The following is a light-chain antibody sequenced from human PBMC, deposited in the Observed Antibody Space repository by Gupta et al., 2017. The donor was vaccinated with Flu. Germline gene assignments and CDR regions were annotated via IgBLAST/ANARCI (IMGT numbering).Light chain of an antibody. CDR2: DDS. CDR3: QVWDSSSDRGVV. CDR1: NIGSKS. V-gene: IGLV3-21*02. J-gene: IGLJ2*01. Sequence: GNNIGSKSVRWYQQKPGQAPVLVVYDDSDRPSGIPERFSGSNSGNTATLTISRVEAGDEADYYCQVWDSSSDRGVVFGGGTKLTVL.